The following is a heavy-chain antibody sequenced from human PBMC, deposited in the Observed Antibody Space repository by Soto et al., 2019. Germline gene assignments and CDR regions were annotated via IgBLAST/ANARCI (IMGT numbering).Heavy chain of an antibody. V-gene: IGHV1-46*01. CDR2: INPSGGST. CDR1: GYTFTSYY. Sequence: ASVKVSCKASGYTFTSYYMHWVRQAPGQGLEWMGIINPSGGSTSYAQKFQGRVTMTRDTSTSTVYMELSSVRSEDTAVYYCARAHDSSGYYPPSTFDYWGQGTLVTVSS. D-gene: IGHD3-22*01. CDR3: ARAHDSSGYYPPSTFDY. J-gene: IGHJ4*02.